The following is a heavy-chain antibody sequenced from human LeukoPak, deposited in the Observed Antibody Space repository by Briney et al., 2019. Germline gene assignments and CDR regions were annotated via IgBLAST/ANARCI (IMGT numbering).Heavy chain of an antibody. CDR2: ISWNSGSI. J-gene: IGHJ4*02. Sequence: GGSLRLSCAASGYTFDDYAMHWVRQAPGKGLEWVSGISWNSGSIGYADSVKGRFTISRDNAKNSLYLQMNSLRAEDTAVYYCAKGLYSGYDNFDYWGQRTLVTVSS. CDR1: GYTFDDYA. V-gene: IGHV3-9*01. CDR3: AKGLYSGYDNFDY. D-gene: IGHD5-12*01.